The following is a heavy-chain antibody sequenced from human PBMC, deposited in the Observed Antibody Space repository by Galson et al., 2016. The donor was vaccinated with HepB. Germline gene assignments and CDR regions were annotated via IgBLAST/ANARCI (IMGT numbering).Heavy chain of an antibody. D-gene: IGHD4-11*01. V-gene: IGHV4-34*01. J-gene: IGHJ5*02. CDR2: INHSGST. Sequence: LSLTCAVYDGSFRSYYWSWIRQTPEKGLEWVGEINHSGSTNYNPSLKSRVIISIDTSKNQFSLKLSSVPAADTAVYSCARGNRPPRSNYYGYNWFDPWGQGTLVTVSS. CDR1: DGSFRSYY. CDR3: ARGNRPPRSNYYGYNWFDP.